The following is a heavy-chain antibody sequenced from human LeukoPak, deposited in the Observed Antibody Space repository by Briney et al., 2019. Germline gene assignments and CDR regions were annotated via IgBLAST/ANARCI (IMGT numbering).Heavy chain of an antibody. J-gene: IGHJ4*02. V-gene: IGHV3-30*02. CDR1: GFTFSSYG. Sequence: PPGGSLRLSCAASGFTFSSYGMHWVRQAPGKGLEWVAFIRYDGSNKYYADSVKGRFTISRDNSKNTLYLQMNSLRAEDTAVYYCARVTYYDYVWGSYRYDYWGQGTLVTVSS. CDR2: IRYDGSNK. D-gene: IGHD3-16*02. CDR3: ARVTYYDYVWGSYRYDY.